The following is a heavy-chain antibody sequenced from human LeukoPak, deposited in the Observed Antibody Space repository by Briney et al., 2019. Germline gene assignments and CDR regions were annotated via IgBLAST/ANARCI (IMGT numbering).Heavy chain of an antibody. CDR2: INHSGST. D-gene: IGHD3-22*01. CDR1: GGSFSGYY. J-gene: IGHJ5*02. CDR3: ATGRPSYYYDSSGYEFDP. V-gene: IGHV4-34*01. Sequence: SETLSLTCAVYGGSFSGYYWSWIRQPPGKGLEWIGEINHSGSTNYNPSLKSRVTISVDTSKNQFSLKLSSVAAADTAVYYCATGRPSYYYDSSGYEFDPWGQGTLVTVSS.